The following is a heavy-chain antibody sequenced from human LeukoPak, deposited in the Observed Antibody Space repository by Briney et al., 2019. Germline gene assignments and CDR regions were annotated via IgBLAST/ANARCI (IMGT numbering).Heavy chain of an antibody. J-gene: IGHJ4*02. V-gene: IGHV3-30*04. CDR1: GFTFSSYA. D-gene: IGHD4-17*01. Sequence: GGSLRLSCAASGFTFSSYAMHWVRPAPGKGLEWVAVISYDGSNKYYADSVKGRFTISRDNSKNTLYLQMNSLRAEDTAVYYCARFVRDYGLDYWGQGTLVTVSS. CDR3: ARFVRDYGLDY. CDR2: ISYDGSNK.